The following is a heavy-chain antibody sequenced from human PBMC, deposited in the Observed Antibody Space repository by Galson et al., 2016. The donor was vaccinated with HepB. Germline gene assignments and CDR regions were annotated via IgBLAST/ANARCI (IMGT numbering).Heavy chain of an antibody. D-gene: IGHD2-2*01. CDR1: GYTFTGYY. J-gene: IGHJ6*02. Sequence: SVKVSCKASGYTFTGYYIHWVRQAPGQGLEWMGWIHPKSGGTKYAQKFQGRVTMTRDTSITTAYMGVRRLRSDDTAEYYCARDVVVVPGADDYYYYYGMDVWGQGTTVTVSS. CDR3: ARDVVVVPGADDYYYYYGMDV. CDR2: IHPKSGGT. V-gene: IGHV1-2*02.